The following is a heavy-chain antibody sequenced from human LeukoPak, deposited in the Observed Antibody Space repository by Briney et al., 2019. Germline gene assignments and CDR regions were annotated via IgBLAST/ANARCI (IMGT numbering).Heavy chain of an antibody. CDR1: GYTFTSYD. CDR2: MNPNSGNT. D-gene: IGHD3-22*01. J-gene: IGHJ5*02. V-gene: IGHV1-8*01. CDR3: ARALTYYYDSSADWFDP. Sequence: ASVKVSCKASGYTFTSYDINWVRQATGQGLEWMGWMNPNSGNTGYAQKFQGRVTMTRNTSISTAYMELSSLRSEDRAVYYCARALTYYYDSSADWFDPWGQGTLVTVSS.